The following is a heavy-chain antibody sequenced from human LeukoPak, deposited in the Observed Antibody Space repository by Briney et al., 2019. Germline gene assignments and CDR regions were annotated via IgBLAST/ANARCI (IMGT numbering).Heavy chain of an antibody. Sequence: ASVKVSCKASGYTFTNYGTSWVRQAPGQGLEWMGWISAYNGNTNYAQKLQGRVTMTTDTSTSTVHMELRSLRSDDTAVYYCARDRRQWLVGDFDYWGQGTLVTVSS. V-gene: IGHV1-18*01. CDR2: ISAYNGNT. J-gene: IGHJ4*02. CDR3: ARDRRQWLVGDFDY. D-gene: IGHD6-19*01. CDR1: GYTFTNYG.